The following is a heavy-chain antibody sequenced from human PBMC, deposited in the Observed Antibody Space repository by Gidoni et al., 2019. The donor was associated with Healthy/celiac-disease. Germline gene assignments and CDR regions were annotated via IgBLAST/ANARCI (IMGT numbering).Heavy chain of an antibody. D-gene: IGHD5-12*01. CDR2: ISGSGGST. J-gene: IGHJ4*02. V-gene: IGHV3-23*01. CDR3: AKDPIRDGYNYRVY. Sequence: EVQLLESGGGLVQPGGSLRLSCAASGFTFRSYSMSWVRQAPGKELEWVSAISGSGGSTYYADSVKGRFTISRDNSKNTLYRQMNSLRAEDTAVYYCAKDPIRDGYNYRVYWGQGTLVTVSS. CDR1: GFTFRSYS.